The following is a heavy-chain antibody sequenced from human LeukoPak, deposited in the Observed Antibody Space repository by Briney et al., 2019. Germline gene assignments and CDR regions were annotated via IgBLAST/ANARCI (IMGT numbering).Heavy chain of an antibody. V-gene: IGHV3-30*14. Sequence: GGSLRLSCAASGFTFSSYAMHWVRQAPGKGLEWVAVISYDGSNKYYADSVKGRFTISRDNSKNTLYLQMNSLRAEDTAVYYCASTHDYGDYQDAFDIWGQGTMVTVSS. CDR2: ISYDGSNK. J-gene: IGHJ3*02. D-gene: IGHD4-17*01. CDR1: GFTFSSYA. CDR3: ASTHDYGDYQDAFDI.